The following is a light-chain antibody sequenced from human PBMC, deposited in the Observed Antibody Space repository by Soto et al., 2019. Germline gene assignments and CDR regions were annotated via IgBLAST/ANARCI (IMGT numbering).Light chain of an antibody. Sequence: EIQMTHSPSSLSASVGDRVTITCRASQSISSYLNWYQQKPGKAPNXLIHAAFNLQSGVPSRFSGSGSGTDGTLTISSLQPEDCETYYCQQSYSFPRTFGQGTKVDIK. V-gene: IGKV1-39*01. J-gene: IGKJ1*01. CDR2: AAF. CDR1: QSISSY. CDR3: QQSYSFPRT.